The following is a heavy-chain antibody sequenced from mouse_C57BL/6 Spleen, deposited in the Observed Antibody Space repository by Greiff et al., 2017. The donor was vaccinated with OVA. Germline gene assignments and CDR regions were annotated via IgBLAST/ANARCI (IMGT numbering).Heavy chain of an antibody. Sequence: VQLQQSGPELVKPGASVKMSCKASGYTFTDYNMHWVKQSPGKSLEWIGYINPNNGGTSYNQKFKGKATLTVNKSSSTAYMELRSLTSEDSAVDYCERITTVGAFDYWGQGTTLTVSS. J-gene: IGHJ2*01. CDR2: INPNNGGT. D-gene: IGHD1-1*01. CDR1: GYTFTDYN. CDR3: ERITTVGAFDY. V-gene: IGHV1-22*01.